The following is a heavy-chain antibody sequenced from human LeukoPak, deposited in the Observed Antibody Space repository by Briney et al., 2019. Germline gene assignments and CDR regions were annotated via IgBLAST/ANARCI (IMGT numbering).Heavy chain of an antibody. CDR1: GFTFSSYG. V-gene: IGHV3-30*02. CDR3: AKDHHFYDSSGADY. J-gene: IGHJ4*02. D-gene: IGHD3-22*01. CDR2: IRYEGSNK. Sequence: PGGSLRLSCAASGFTFSSYGLQWVRQAPGKGLEGVAFIRYEGSNKYYGDSMKGRFTISRDNYTTTMYLQMNNLRVEDTAVSFCAKDHHFYDSSGADYWGQGNRVTVSS.